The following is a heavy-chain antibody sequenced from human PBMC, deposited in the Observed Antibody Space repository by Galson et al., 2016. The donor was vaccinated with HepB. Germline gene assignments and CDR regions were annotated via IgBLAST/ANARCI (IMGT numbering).Heavy chain of an antibody. D-gene: IGHD2-21*02. V-gene: IGHV3-53*01. CDR1: GFTVSSNY. CDR3: ARQVVTAINWYLDL. J-gene: IGHJ2*01. Sequence: SLRLSCAASGFTVSSNYISWVRQAPGKGLEWVSVIHSGGTTYYAYSVKGRFTISRDNSKNTVFLQMNNVRPEGTAVYYCARQVVTAINWYLDLWGRGTLVTVSS. CDR2: IHSGGTT.